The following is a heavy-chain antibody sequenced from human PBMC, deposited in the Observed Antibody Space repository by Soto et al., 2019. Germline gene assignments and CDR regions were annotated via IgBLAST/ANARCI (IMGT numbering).Heavy chain of an antibody. Sequence: GGSLRLSCVASGVIFTNSTMHWVRQAPGKGLEWAALISPDGKNKYYVDSVKGRFTISRDNSKNTVYLHMNSLGVEDTAVYFCARGLLTFLGEDLWGQGTLVTVSS. J-gene: IGHJ4*02. CDR2: ISPDGKNK. CDR1: GVIFTNST. D-gene: IGHD3-16*01. V-gene: IGHV3-30*04. CDR3: ARGLLTFLGEDL.